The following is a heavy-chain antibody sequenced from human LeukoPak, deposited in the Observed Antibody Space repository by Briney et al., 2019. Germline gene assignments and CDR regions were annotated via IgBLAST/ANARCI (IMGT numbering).Heavy chain of an antibody. J-gene: IGHJ6*02. CDR1: GGSISSGSYY. V-gene: IGHV4-61*02. CDR3: VRASRGMDV. CDR2: IYTSGST. Sequence: SETLSLTCTVSGGSISSGSYYWSWIRQPAGKGLEWIGRIYTSGSTNYNPSLKSRVTISVDTSKNQFSLKLSSVTAADTAVYYCVRASRGMDVWGQGTTVTVSS.